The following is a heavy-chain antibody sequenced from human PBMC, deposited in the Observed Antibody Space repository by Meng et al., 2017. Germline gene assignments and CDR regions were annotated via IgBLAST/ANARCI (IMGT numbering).Heavy chain of an antibody. CDR1: GFSLSTSGMC. CDR3: ARTLSYYYVSGSYCHAFDI. D-gene: IGHD3-10*01. J-gene: IGHJ3*02. CDR2: SDWDDEK. V-gene: IGHV2-70*20. Sequence: SGPTLVKPTQTLTLTCTFSGFSLSTSGMCVSWVRQPPGKALEWLALSDWDDEKYNSTSLKTRPTISKDTSKNRVVLTMTNMDPVDTATYYCARTLSYYYVSGSYCHAFDIWGQGTMVTVSS.